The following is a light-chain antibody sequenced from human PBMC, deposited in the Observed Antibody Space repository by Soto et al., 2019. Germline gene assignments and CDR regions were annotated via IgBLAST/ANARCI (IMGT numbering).Light chain of an antibody. J-gene: IGKJ2*01. CDR1: QSFSDSY. CDR2: GAS. Sequence: EIVLTQSPGTLSLSPGERVTLSCRASQSFSDSYLAWYQQKSGQAPRLLIYGASTRATGIPDRFSGSGSGTDFILTLSRLEPEDFAVYYCQQYGDSPYNFGQGTKLEIK. CDR3: QQYGDSPYN. V-gene: IGKV3-20*01.